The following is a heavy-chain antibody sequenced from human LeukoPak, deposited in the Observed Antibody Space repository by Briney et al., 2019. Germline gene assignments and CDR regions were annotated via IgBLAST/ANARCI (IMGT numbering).Heavy chain of an antibody. CDR3: TKGHSDYGTGFDL. D-gene: IGHD3-16*01. CDR2: INTGGGT. J-gene: IGHJ4*02. CDR1: GFTFNNYA. Sequence: PGGSLRLSCAASGFTFNNYAMTWVRQAPGKGLEWVSTINTGGGTYYSASVKSRFTLSRENSRNTLYLQMNSLRAEDTAVYYCTKGHSDYGTGFDLWGQGTLVTVSS. V-gene: IGHV3-23*01.